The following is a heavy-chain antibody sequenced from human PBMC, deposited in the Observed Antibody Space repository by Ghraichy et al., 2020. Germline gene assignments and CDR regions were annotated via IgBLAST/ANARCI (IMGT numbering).Heavy chain of an antibody. V-gene: IGHV1-58*01. Sequence: KVSCKASGFTFTSSAVQWVRQARGQGLEWMGWIVVGSENTNYAQKFPERVTFTRDTSTSTVFLELSSLRSEDTAVFFCAADRWGLYHYGYDSGGSFVFDFWGQGTMVTVSS. J-gene: IGHJ3*01. CDR3: AADRWGLYHYGYDSGGSFVFDF. CDR1: GFTFTSSA. CDR2: IVVGSENT. D-gene: IGHD5-12*01.